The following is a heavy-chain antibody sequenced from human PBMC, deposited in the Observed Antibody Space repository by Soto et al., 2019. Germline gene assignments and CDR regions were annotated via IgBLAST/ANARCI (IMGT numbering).Heavy chain of an antibody. CDR1: GYTFTSYA. J-gene: IGHJ4*02. CDR3: ARGAGVDTPHYDY. Sequence: ASVKVSCKASGYTFTSYAMHWVRQAPGQRLEWMGWINAGNGNTKYSQKFQGRVTITRDTSASTAYMELSSLRSEDTAVYYCARGAGVDTPHYDYWGQGTLVTVSS. D-gene: IGHD5-18*01. CDR2: INAGNGNT. V-gene: IGHV1-3*01.